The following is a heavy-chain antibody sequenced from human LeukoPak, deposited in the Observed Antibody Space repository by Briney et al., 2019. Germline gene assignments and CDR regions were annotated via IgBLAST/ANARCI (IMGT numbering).Heavy chain of an antibody. V-gene: IGHV3-21*01. J-gene: IGHJ6*02. CDR2: ISSSSSYI. CDR3: ARERLVTVAGSYFYYGMDV. Sequence: GGSLRLSCAASGFTFSNYKMNWVRHTPGKGLEWVSSISSSSSYIYYADSGKVLFTIARDNANNSPLLHMNSLRAEDTALYFCARERLVTVAGSYFYYGMDVWGQGTTVTVS. D-gene: IGHD6-19*01. CDR1: GFTFSNYK.